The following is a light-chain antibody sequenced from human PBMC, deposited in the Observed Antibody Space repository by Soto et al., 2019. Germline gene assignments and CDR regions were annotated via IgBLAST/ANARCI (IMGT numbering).Light chain of an antibody. V-gene: IGLV3-21*02. J-gene: IGLJ2*01. CDR3: QVWDSSSDHVL. CDR1: NIGGKT. CDR2: DDS. Sequence: SYELSQPPSVSVAPGQTARITCGGNNIGGKTVHWNQQKPGQAPVVVVYDDSDRPSGIPERFSGSNSGNTATLTIRRVEAGDEADYYCQVWDSSSDHVLFGGGTKLTVL.